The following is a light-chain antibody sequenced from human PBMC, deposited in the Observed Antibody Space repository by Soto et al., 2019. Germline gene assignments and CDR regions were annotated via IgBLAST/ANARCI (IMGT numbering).Light chain of an antibody. CDR3: MQGTHLHQT. Sequence: DVVMTQSPLSLPVTLGQPASISCRSSQSLVYSDGNTYLNWFQQRPGQYPRRLVYKVSNRDSVVQDTLSCSGSGNEFKLKISRVEAQDIGDYYFMQGTHLHQTFGQGTKGEIK. J-gene: IGKJ1*01. CDR1: QSLVYSDGNTY. V-gene: IGKV2-30*01. CDR2: KVS.